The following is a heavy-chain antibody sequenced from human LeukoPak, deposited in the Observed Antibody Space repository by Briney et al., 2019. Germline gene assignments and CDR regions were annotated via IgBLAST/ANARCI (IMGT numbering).Heavy chain of an antibody. CDR3: ARDDNIAVAGLKVYYYYYMDV. CDR2: ISSSGSTI. Sequence: GGSLRLSCAASGFTFSDYYMSWIRQAPGKGLEWVSYISSSGSTIYYADSVKGRFTISRDNAKNSLYLQMNSLRAEDTAVYYCARDDNIAVAGLKVYYYYYMDVWGKGTTVTVSS. J-gene: IGHJ6*03. CDR1: GFTFSDYY. V-gene: IGHV3-11*04. D-gene: IGHD6-19*01.